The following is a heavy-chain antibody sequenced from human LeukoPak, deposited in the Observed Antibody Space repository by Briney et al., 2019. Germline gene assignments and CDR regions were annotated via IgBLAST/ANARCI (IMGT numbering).Heavy chain of an antibody. CDR1: GGSFSGYY. J-gene: IGHJ4*02. D-gene: IGHD5-18*01. V-gene: IGHV4-34*01. CDR2: INHSGST. CDR3: ARGAAGYSYG. Sequence: PSETLSLTCAVYGGSFSGYYWSWIRQPPGKGLEWIGEINHSGSTNYNPSLKSRVTISVDTSKNQFSLKLSSVTAADTAVYYCARGAAGYSYGWGQGTLVTVSS.